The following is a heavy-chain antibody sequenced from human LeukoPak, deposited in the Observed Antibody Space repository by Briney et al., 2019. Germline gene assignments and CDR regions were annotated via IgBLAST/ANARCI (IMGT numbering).Heavy chain of an antibody. D-gene: IGHD3-3*01. CDR2: TKQDGSEK. CDR1: GFTFSSYW. J-gene: IGHJ4*02. V-gene: IGHV3-7*01. Sequence: GGSLRLSCAASGFTFSSYWMSWVRQAPGKGLEGVANTKQDGSEKYYVDSVKGRFTISRDNAKNSLYLQMNSLRAEDTAVYYCARGIRFLEWLLWDYFDYWGQGTLVTVSS. CDR3: ARGIRFLEWLLWDYFDY.